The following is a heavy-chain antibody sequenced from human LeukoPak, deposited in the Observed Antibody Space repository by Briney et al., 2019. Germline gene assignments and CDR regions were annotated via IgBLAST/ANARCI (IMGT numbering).Heavy chain of an antibody. CDR2: IKQDGSEK. V-gene: IGHV3-7*01. D-gene: IGHD3-10*01. Sequence: SGGSLRLSCVASDFSFIMYGMHWVRQAPGKGLEWVANIKQDGSEKYYVDSVKGRFTISRDNAKNSLYLQMNSLRAEDTAVYYCARGLTPTYYYGSGRAYYYYYMDVWGKGTTVTVSS. CDR3: ARGLTPTYYYGSGRAYYYYYMDV. CDR1: DFSFIMYG. J-gene: IGHJ6*03.